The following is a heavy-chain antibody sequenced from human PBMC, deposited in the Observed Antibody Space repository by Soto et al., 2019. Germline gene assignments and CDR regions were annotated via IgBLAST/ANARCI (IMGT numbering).Heavy chain of an antibody. V-gene: IGHV3-49*03. CDR1: GFTFGDYA. CDR3: TRYTYTSRYSYFGMDV. D-gene: IGHD2-2*01. J-gene: IGHJ6*04. CDR2: IRSKAYGETT. Sequence: GWSLRLSCTCSGFTFGDYAISWSRQAPGKGLEWVGVIRSKAYGETTDYAASVKGRFTILRDDSKSIAYLQLNSLQSEHTGVYYGTRYTYTSRYSYFGMDVWGDGTTVTVSA.